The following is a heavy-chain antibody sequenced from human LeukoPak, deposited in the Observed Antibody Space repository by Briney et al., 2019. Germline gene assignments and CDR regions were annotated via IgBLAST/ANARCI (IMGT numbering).Heavy chain of an antibody. D-gene: IGHD3-10*01. CDR1: GGTFSSYA. V-gene: IGHV1-69*05. Sequence: ASVKVSCKASGGTFSSYAISWVRQAPGQGLEWMGRIIPIFGTANYAQKFQGRVTITTDESTSTAYMELSSLRSEDTAVYYCARVGFYGSGSLYAFDIWGQGTMVTVSS. J-gene: IGHJ3*02. CDR3: ARVGFYGSGSLYAFDI. CDR2: IIPIFGTA.